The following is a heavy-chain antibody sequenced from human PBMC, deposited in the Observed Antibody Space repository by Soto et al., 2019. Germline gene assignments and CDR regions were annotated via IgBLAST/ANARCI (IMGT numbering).Heavy chain of an antibody. CDR3: ARSSGSYLSAYFYGLDV. CDR1: GFTFSDYY. Sequence: QVQLVESGGGLVKPGGSLRLSCAASGFTFSDYYMTWIRQAPGKGLEWVSFISTVSSATNYADSVKGRFTISRDNAKNLVYLQMESLISEDKAVYYCARSSGSYLSAYFYGLDVWGQGATVTVSS. CDR2: ISTVSSAT. V-gene: IGHV3-11*06. J-gene: IGHJ6*02. D-gene: IGHD1-26*01.